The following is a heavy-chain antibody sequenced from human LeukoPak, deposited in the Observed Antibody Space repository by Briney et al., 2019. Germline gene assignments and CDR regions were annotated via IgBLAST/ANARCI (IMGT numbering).Heavy chain of an antibody. D-gene: IGHD3-10*01. V-gene: IGHV3-7*01. J-gene: IGHJ4*02. CDR2: IKHDGSEK. Sequence: PGGSLRLSCAASGFTFSSYWMTWVRQAPGKGLAWVANIKHDGSEKYYLDSVKGRFTISRDDAKNSLYLQMNSLRAEDTAVYYCARLLVYGSGGXXFDXXGQGTLVTVX. CDR3: ARLLVYGSGGXXFDX. CDR1: GFTFSSYW.